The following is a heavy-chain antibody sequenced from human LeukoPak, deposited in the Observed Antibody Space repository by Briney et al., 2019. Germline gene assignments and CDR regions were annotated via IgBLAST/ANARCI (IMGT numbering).Heavy chain of an antibody. J-gene: IGHJ6*02. CDR2: IGTAGDT. D-gene: IGHD4-17*01. V-gene: IGHV3-13*01. Sequence: HPGGSLRLSCAASGFTFSSYDMHWVRQATGKGLEWVSAIGTAGDTYYPGSVKGRFTISRENAKNSLYLQMNSLRAGDTAVYYCARVAVTTYGMDVWGQGTTVTVSS. CDR3: ARVAVTTYGMDV. CDR1: GFTFSSYD.